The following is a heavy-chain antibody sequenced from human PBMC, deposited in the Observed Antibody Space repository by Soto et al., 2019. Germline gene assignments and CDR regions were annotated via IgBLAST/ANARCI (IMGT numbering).Heavy chain of an antibody. CDR2: ISGYNGNT. Sequence: QVQLVESGAEVKKPGASVKVSCKASGYTFTNYGISWVRQAPGQGLEWMGWISGYNGNTKYAQKFQGRVTITTDIPTNTAYMDLRSLRSDDTAVYYCARDREYYYDSSGNYYYHYGMDVWGQGTTVTVS. J-gene: IGHJ6*02. CDR1: GYTFTNYG. D-gene: IGHD3-22*01. V-gene: IGHV1-18*04. CDR3: ARDREYYYDSSGNYYYHYGMDV.